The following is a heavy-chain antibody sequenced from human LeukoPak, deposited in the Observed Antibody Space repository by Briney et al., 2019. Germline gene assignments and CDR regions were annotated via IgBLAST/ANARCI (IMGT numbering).Heavy chain of an antibody. J-gene: IGHJ1*01. Sequence: GGSLRLSCAASGFTFSSYAMSWVRQAPGKGLEWVSAISGSGGSTYYADSVKGRFTISRDNSKNTLYLQMNSLRAEDTAVYYCARGDFWSGDLIQHWGQGTLVTVSS. CDR1: GFTFSSYA. D-gene: IGHD3-3*01. CDR3: ARGDFWSGDLIQH. V-gene: IGHV3-23*01. CDR2: ISGSGGST.